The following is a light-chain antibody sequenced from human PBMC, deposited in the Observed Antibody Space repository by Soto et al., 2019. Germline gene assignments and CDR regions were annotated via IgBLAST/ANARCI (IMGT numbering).Light chain of an antibody. Sequence: DIQMTQSPSTLSASVGDRVTITCRASQSISHWLAWYQQKPGKVPKLLIYTSSTLQSGVPSRFSGSGSGTDFTLTISNLQPEDVATYYCQKHNAAPLTFGGGTKVDIK. CDR1: QSISHW. CDR2: TSS. V-gene: IGKV1-27*01. CDR3: QKHNAAPLT. J-gene: IGKJ4*01.